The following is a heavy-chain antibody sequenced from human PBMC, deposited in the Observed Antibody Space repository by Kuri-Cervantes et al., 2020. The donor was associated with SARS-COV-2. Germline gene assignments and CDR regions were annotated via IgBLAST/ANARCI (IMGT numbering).Heavy chain of an antibody. CDR2: IYHTGST. J-gene: IGHJ6*04. V-gene: IGHV4-38-2*01. D-gene: IGHD4-23*01. Sequence: GSLRLSCAVSDYSISSGYYWGWIRQPPGKGLEWIGSIYHTGSTQYNPSLKSRVTISVDTSKNQFSLKLSSVTAADTAVYYCARPGGFLDVWGKGTTVTVSS. CDR1: DYSISSGYY. CDR3: ARPGGFLDV.